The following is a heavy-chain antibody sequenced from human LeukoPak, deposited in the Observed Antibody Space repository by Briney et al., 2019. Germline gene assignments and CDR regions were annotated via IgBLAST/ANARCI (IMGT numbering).Heavy chain of an antibody. J-gene: IGHJ4*02. D-gene: IGHD3-10*01. CDR3: ARDESSIGSPLPRY. Sequence: GRSLRLSCAASGFTFSSYGMHWVRQAPGKGLEWVAVISYDGSNKYYADSVKGRFTISRDNSKNTLYLQMNSLRAEDTAVYYCARDESSIGSPLPRYWGQGTLVTVSS. CDR2: ISYDGSNK. V-gene: IGHV3-30*03. CDR1: GFTFSSYG.